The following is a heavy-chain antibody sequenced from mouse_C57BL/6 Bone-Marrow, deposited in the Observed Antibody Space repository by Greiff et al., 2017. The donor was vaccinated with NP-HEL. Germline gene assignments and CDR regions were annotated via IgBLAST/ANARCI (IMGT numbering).Heavy chain of an antibody. D-gene: IGHD2-1*01. CDR3: TGDLLWYFDV. CDR1: GFTFSNYW. CDR2: IRLKSDNYAT. V-gene: IGHV6-3*01. Sequence: DVKLQESGGGLVQPGGSMKLSCVASGFTFSNYWMNWVRQSPEKGLEWVAQIRLKSDNYATHYAESVKGRFTISRDDSKSSVYLQMNNLRAEDTGIYYCTGDLLWYFDVWGTGTTVTVSS. J-gene: IGHJ1*03.